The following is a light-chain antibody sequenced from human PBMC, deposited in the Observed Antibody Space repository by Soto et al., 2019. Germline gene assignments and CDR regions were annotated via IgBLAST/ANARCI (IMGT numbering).Light chain of an antibody. V-gene: IGKV1-5*01. Sequence: DIHMTQSPSTLSASVGDSVTITCRASQSISSWLAWYQQKPGKAPKLLIYDASTLESGVPSRFSGSESGTEFTLTISSLQPDDVATYYCQQYNDNSWTFGQGTKVDIK. CDR3: QQYNDNSWT. J-gene: IGKJ1*01. CDR2: DAS. CDR1: QSISSW.